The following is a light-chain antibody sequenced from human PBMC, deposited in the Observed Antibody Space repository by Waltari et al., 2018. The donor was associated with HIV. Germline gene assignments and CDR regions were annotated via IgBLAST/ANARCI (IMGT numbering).Light chain of an antibody. Sequence: SYELTQSASVSVSPGQTASITCSGDALPKQYVYWYQQKPGQVPVLVIYKYNERPSGIPEGFSGSSSGTTATLTISGVQAEDESDYYCQSADSSGTYRVFGGGTKVTVL. CDR3: QSADSSGTYRV. CDR2: KYN. V-gene: IGLV3-25*03. J-gene: IGLJ3*02. CDR1: ALPKQY.